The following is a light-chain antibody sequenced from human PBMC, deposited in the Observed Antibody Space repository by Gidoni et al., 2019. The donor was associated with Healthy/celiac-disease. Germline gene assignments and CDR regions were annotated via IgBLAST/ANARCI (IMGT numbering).Light chain of an antibody. J-gene: IGKJ1*01. CDR3: QQYGSSPQT. CDR1: QSVSSSY. CDR2: GAS. Sequence: ELVLAQSPGTLALSPGERATLSCRASQSVSSSYLAWYQQKPGQAPRLLIYGASSRATGIPDRFSGSGSGTDFTLTISRLEPEDFAVYYCQQYGSSPQTFGQGTQVEI. V-gene: IGKV3-20*01.